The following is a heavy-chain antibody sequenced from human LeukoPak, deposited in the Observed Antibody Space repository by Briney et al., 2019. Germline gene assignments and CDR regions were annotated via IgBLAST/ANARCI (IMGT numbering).Heavy chain of an antibody. CDR1: GFTFRTYW. Sequence: PGGSVRLSCAASGFTFRTYWMNWVRQAPGKGLEWVSYISSSGSTIYYADSVKGRFTISRDNAKNSLYLQMNSLRAEDTAVYYCAELGITMIGGVWGKGTTVTISS. J-gene: IGHJ6*04. CDR3: AELGITMIGGV. CDR2: ISSSGSTI. D-gene: IGHD3-10*02. V-gene: IGHV3-48*04.